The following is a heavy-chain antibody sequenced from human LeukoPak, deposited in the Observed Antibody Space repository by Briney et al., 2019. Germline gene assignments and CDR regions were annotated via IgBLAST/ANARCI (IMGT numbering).Heavy chain of an antibody. Sequence: ASVKVSCKVSGYTLTELSMHWVRQAPGKGLEWMGGFDPEDGETIYAQKFQGRVTMTEDTSTDTAYMELSSLRSEDTAVYYCAESRGYSYGYSFWFDPWGQGTLVTVSS. J-gene: IGHJ5*02. V-gene: IGHV1-24*01. CDR3: AESRGYSYGYSFWFDP. CDR1: GYTLTELS. CDR2: FDPEDGET. D-gene: IGHD5-18*01.